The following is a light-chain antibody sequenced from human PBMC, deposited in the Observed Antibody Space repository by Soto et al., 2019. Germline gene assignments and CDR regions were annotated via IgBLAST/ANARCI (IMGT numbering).Light chain of an antibody. J-gene: IGLJ2*01. Sequence: QSALTQPASVSGSPGQSITISCTGTSSDVGGYNYVSWYQQHPGKAPKLMIYEVSNRPSGVSNRFSGSKSGNTASLTISGLQDEDEADYYCSSDTSSSTLVFGGGTKVTVL. V-gene: IGLV2-14*01. CDR1: SSDVGGYNY. CDR3: SSDTSSSTLV. CDR2: EVS.